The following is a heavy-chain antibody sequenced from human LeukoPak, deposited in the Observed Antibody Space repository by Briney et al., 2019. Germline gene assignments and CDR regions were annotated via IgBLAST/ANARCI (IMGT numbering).Heavy chain of an antibody. CDR2: IYSSGST. CDR3: ARPLRFGESYYFDY. V-gene: IGHV3-53*01. J-gene: IGHJ4*02. CDR1: GFTVSSNY. Sequence: PGGSLRLSRAASGFTVSSNYMSWVRQAPGKGLEWVSVIYSSGSTYYADSVKGRFTISRDNSKNTLYLQMNSLRAEDTAVYYCARPLRFGESYYFDYWGQGTLVTVSS. D-gene: IGHD3-10*01.